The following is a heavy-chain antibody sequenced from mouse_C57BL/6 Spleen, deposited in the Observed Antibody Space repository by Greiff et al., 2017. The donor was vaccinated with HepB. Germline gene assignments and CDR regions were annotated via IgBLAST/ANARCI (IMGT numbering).Heavy chain of an antibody. Sequence: VQVVESGAELARPGASVKMSCKASGYTFTSYTMHWVKQRPGQGLEWIGYINPSSGYTKYNQKFKDKATLTANKTSSTAYMKLSSLTSEDSAVYYCARGGYYGSSPNWYFDVWGTGTTVTVSS. CDR3: ARGGYYGSSPNWYFDV. V-gene: IGHV1-4*01. CDR2: INPSSGYT. CDR1: GYTFTSYT. J-gene: IGHJ1*03. D-gene: IGHD1-1*01.